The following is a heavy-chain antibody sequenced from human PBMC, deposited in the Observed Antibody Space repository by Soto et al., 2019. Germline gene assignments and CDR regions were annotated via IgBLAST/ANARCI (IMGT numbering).Heavy chain of an antibody. CDR3: TRDDANYNILIGLGGYFDD. D-gene: IGHD3-9*01. CDR1: GDTMIGFY. Sequence: SSETLSLTCSVSGDTMIGFYWNWFRQSAGKGLEWIGRVYSDGSTNFHPSLQSRLQMSLETSKQQFSLSLSSVTAADTAVYYCTRDDANYNILIGLGGYFDDWSQGTLVTVSS. CDR2: VYSDGST. V-gene: IGHV4-4*07. J-gene: IGHJ4*02.